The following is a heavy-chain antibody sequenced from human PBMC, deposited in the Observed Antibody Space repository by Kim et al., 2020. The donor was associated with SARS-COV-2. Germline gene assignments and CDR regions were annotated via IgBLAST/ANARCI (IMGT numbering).Heavy chain of an antibody. CDR2: ISWNSGSI. J-gene: IGHJ6*03. CDR3: AKSGVDGDGGDDYYYMDV. CDR1: GFTFDNYS. Sequence: GGSLRLSCAASGFTFDNYSMHWVRQAPGKGLEWVSGISWNSGSIGYADSVKGRFTISRDNAKTSLYLQMNSLRAEDTALYYCAKSGVDGDGGDDYYYMDV. V-gene: IGHV3-9*01. D-gene: IGHD3-16*01.